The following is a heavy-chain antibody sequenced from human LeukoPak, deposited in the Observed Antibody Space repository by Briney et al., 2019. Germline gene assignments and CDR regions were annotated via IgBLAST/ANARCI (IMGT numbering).Heavy chain of an antibody. CDR1: GGSFSGYY. CDR2: INHSGST. Sequence: PSETLSLTCAVYGGSFSGYYWSWIRQPPGKGLEWIGEINHSGSTNCNPSLKSRVTISVDTSKNQFSLKLSSVTAADTAVYYCARSRLLGYCSSTSCYSRYNWFDPWGQGTLVTVSS. D-gene: IGHD2-2*02. V-gene: IGHV4-34*01. J-gene: IGHJ5*02. CDR3: ARSRLLGYCSSTSCYSRYNWFDP.